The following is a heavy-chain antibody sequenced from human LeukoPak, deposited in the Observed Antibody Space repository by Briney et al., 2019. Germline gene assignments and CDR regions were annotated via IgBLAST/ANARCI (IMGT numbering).Heavy chain of an antibody. D-gene: IGHD1-26*01. J-gene: IGHJ6*03. CDR2: ISSSSSTI. Sequence: GALGLSFAASGFTFKSYSMNWVRQAPGKGLEGVSYISSSSSTIYYADSVKGRFTISRDNAKNSLYLQMNSLRAEDTAVYYCARDGGGTPYYYYYYMDVWGKGTTVTVSS. CDR3: ARDGGGTPYYYYYYMDV. CDR1: GFTFKSYS. V-gene: IGHV3-48*01.